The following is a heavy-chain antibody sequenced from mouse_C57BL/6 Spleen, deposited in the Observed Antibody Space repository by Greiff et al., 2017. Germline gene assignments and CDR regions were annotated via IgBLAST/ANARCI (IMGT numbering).Heavy chain of an antibody. CDR1: GYTFTSYW. D-gene: IGHD1-1*01. CDR2: IHPNSGST. CDR3: ARTLGPTTVVATDY. J-gene: IGHJ2*01. V-gene: IGHV1-64*01. Sequence: QVQLQQPGAELVKPGASVKLSCKASGYTFTSYWMHWVKQRPGQGLEWIGMIHPNSGSTNYNEKFKSKATLTVDKSSSTAYMQLSSLTSEDSAVYYCARTLGPTTVVATDYWGQGTTLTVSS.